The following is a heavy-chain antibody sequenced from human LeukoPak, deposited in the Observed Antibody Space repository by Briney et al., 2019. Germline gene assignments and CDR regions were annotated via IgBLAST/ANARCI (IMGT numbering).Heavy chain of an antibody. Sequence: SETLSLTCTVSGGSISTTNYYWVWVRQPPGKGLERIASVNYSGRTYYKSSLKSRVSISGDTSKNQFSLRLSSVTAADTSVYYCARLRHSGGNPFDSWGQGTLVTVSS. D-gene: IGHD3-10*01. CDR3: ARLRHSGGNPFDS. CDR1: GGSISTTNYY. V-gene: IGHV4-39*01. CDR2: VNYSGRT. J-gene: IGHJ4*02.